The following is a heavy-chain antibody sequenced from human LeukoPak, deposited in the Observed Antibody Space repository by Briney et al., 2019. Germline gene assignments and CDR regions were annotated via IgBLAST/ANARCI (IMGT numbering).Heavy chain of an antibody. Sequence: SETLSLTCAVSGGSISSGGYSWSWIRHPPGKGLEWIAYIYHSGSTYYNPSLKSPVTISGDRSKNQFSLKLSSVTAADTAVYYCARGTTGTGFDPWGQGTLVTVSS. D-gene: IGHD2-2*01. CDR3: ARGTTGTGFDP. V-gene: IGHV4-30-2*01. CDR2: IYHSGST. J-gene: IGHJ5*02. CDR1: GGSISSGGYS.